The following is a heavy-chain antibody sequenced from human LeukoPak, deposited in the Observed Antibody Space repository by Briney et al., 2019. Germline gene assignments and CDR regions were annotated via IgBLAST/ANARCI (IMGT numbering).Heavy chain of an antibody. CDR1: GYTFTGYY. D-gene: IGHD2-8*02. J-gene: IGHJ3*02. Sequence: APVKVSCKASGYTFTGYYMHWVRQAPGQGLEWMGWINPNSGGTNYAQKFQGRVTMTRDTSISTAYMELSRLRSDDTAVYYCARGIIVLDAFDIWGQGTMVTVSS. V-gene: IGHV1-2*02. CDR3: ARGIIVLDAFDI. CDR2: INPNSGGT.